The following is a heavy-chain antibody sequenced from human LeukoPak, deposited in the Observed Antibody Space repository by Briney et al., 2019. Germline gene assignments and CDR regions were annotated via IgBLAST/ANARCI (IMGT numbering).Heavy chain of an antibody. CDR1: GGSISSSSYY. V-gene: IGHV4-39*07. CDR3: ARRPLATPYYYYGMDV. D-gene: IGHD3-3*02. CDR2: IYYSGST. J-gene: IGHJ6*02. Sequence: SETLSLTCTVSGGSISSSSYYWGWVRQPPGKGLEWIGSIYYSGSTYYNPSLKSRVTISVDTSKNQFSLKLSSVTAADTAVYYCARRPLATPYYYYGMDVWGQGTTVTVSS.